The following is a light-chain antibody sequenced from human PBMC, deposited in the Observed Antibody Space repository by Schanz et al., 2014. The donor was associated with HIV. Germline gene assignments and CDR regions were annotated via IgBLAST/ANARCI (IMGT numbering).Light chain of an antibody. Sequence: EIVMTQSPGTLSVSPGERATLSCRASQSVSSSYLAWYQQKPGQAPRLLIYGTSSRATGIPDRFSGSGSGTDFTLTISRVEPEDYAVYYCQQYGSSPWTFGQGTRVDVK. CDR2: GTS. V-gene: IGKV3-20*01. CDR1: QSVSSSY. CDR3: QQYGSSPWT. J-gene: IGKJ1*01.